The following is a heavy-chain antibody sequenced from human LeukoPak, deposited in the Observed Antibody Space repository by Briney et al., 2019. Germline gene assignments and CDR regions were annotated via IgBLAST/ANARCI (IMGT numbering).Heavy chain of an antibody. CDR1: GFTFCSYW. Sequence: GGSLRLSCAASGFTFCSYWMHWVRQAPGKGLVGVSRINSDGSSTSYADSGKGRFTISRDNAKNTLYLQMNSLRAEDKAVYYRAKDLTAYSSGWYQGGYYFVYWGQGTLVTVPS. J-gene: IGHJ4*02. V-gene: IGHV3-74*01. CDR2: INSDGSST. D-gene: IGHD6-19*01. CDR3: AKDLTAYSSGWYQGGYYFVY.